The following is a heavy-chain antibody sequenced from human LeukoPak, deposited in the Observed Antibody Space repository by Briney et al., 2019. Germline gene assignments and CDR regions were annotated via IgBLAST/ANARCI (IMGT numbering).Heavy chain of an antibody. CDR2: IIPILGIA. D-gene: IGHD3-22*01. CDR1: GGTFSSYA. J-gene: IGHJ4*02. Sequence: SVKVSCKASGGTFSSYAISWVRQAPGQGLEWMGRIIPILGIANYAQKFQGRVTITADKSTSTAYMELSSLRSEDTAVYYCARDLSYYYDSSGYYDYWGQGTLVTVSS. CDR3: ARDLSYYYDSSGYYDY. V-gene: IGHV1-69*04.